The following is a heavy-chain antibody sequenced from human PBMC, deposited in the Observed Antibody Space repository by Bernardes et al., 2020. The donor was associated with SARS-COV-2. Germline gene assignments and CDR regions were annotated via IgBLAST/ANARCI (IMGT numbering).Heavy chain of an antibody. Sequence: GGSLRLSCAASGFTFSNYPMRWVRQAPGKGLEWVSGVRNSGTTDYADPVKGRLTVSRDNSKNALYLQMNSLRAEDTAIYYCAKLGYSSRDGDLHFDSWGQGTLVTVSS. V-gene: IGHV3-23*01. CDR1: GFTFSNYP. J-gene: IGHJ4*02. CDR3: AKLGYSSRDGDLHFDS. CDR2: VRNSGTT. D-gene: IGHD6-13*01.